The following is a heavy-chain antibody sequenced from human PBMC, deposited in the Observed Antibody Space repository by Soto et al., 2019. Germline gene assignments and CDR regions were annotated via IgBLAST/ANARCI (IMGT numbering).Heavy chain of an antibody. J-gene: IGHJ4*02. CDR3: ARDRRSSSYNRGFYVNS. Sequence: QVQLVQSGAEVRKPGSSVKVSCKASGGTFTTYDISWVRQAPGQGLAWMGGIIPLFDATKYAQKLQGRETITADKSTGTAYMELSRLRSEDTAMECRARDRRSSSYNRGFYVNSWVQGTLVTVPS. D-gene: IGHD6-19*01. V-gene: IGHV1-69*06. CDR2: IIPLFDAT. CDR1: GGTFTTYD.